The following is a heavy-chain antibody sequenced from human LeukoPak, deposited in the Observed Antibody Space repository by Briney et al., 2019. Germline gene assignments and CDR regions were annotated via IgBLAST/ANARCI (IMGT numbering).Heavy chain of an antibody. V-gene: IGHV4-4*07. Sequence: SETLSLTCTVSGGSISSYYWSWIRQPAGKGLEWIGRIYTSGSTNYNPSLKSRVTMSVDTSKNQFSLRLSSVTAADTAVYYCARGTVVQDWFDPWGQGTLVTVSS. J-gene: IGHJ5*02. CDR2: IYTSGST. D-gene: IGHD3-22*01. CDR1: GGSISSYY. CDR3: ARGTVVQDWFDP.